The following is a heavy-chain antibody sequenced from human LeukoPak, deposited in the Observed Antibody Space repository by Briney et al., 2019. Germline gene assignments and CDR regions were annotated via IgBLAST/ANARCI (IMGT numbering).Heavy chain of an antibody. CDR2: IRSSSSTI. D-gene: IGHD2-21*02. CDR3: ARAGSVTSPVDY. J-gene: IGHJ4*02. Sequence: TPGGSLRLSCAASAFTFHTFTMNRVRQAPGKGLEWVSAIRSSSSTIYYADSVKGRFTISRDNSKNSLYLQMNSLTAEDTAVYYCARAGSVTSPVDYWGRGTLVFVSS. V-gene: IGHV3-21*01. CDR1: AFTFHTFT.